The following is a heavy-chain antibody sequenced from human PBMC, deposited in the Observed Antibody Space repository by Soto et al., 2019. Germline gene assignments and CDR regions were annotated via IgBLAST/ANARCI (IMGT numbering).Heavy chain of an antibody. CDR2: ISYDENIK. V-gene: IGHV3-30-3*01. J-gene: IGHJ5*02. CDR3: ARDRTGEDPGGWFDP. Sequence: QVQLVESGGGVVQPGRSLRLSCAASGFSFSSSAMHWVRQAPGKGLEWVAVISYDENIKSYADSIKGRFTISRDNSKNTLYIQMDSLRGDDTAVYHCARDRTGEDPGGWFDPWGQGTLVTVSS. CDR1: GFSFSSSA. D-gene: IGHD3-10*01.